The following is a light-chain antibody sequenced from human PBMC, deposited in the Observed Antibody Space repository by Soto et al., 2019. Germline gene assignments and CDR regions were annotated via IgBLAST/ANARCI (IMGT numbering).Light chain of an antibody. CDR2: DAS. V-gene: IGKV1-5*01. CDR3: QQLNTYHPIT. J-gene: IGKJ1*01. CDR1: QSISRW. Sequence: DIQMTQSPSTLSASVGDRVTSTCRASQSISRWSAWYQQKPXKAPKLXXXDASSLESGVPSRFSGSGSRTEFTLTISSLQREDFANYYCQQLNTYHPITFGQGTKVDIK.